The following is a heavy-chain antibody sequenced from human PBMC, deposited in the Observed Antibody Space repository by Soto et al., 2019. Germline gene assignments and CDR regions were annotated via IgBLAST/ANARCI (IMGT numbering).Heavy chain of an antibody. CDR2: ISSLGDST. V-gene: IGHV3-64*01. CDR1: GFMFNSYA. CDR3: ARRTAGWYFDP. J-gene: IGHJ2*01. D-gene: IGHD2-21*02. Sequence: EVQLVESGGGLVQPGGSLRLSCAASGFMFNSYAMHWDHQAPGKGLEYVSAISSLGDSTFYANSVKDRFTISRDNSKNPLYLQMGRLIAEDMAVYYCARRTAGWYFDPWCRGNLVTVSS.